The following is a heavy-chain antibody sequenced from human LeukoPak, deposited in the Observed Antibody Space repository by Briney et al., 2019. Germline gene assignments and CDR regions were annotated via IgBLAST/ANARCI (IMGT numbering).Heavy chain of an antibody. CDR2: ISGSGGST. CDR1: GFTVSGNY. D-gene: IGHD3-10*01. Sequence: GGSLRLSCAASGFTVSGNYMSWVRQAPGKGLEWVSAISGSGGSTYYADSVKGRFTISRDNSKNTLYLQMNSLRAEDTAVYYCAKGWRRITMVRGTPRLGYWGQGTLVTVSS. J-gene: IGHJ4*02. V-gene: IGHV3-23*01. CDR3: AKGWRRITMVRGTPRLGY.